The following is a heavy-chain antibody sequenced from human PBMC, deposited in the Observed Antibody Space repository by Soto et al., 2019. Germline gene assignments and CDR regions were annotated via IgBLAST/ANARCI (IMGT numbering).Heavy chain of an antibody. CDR3: ARGGDIAASPEGDYSKQMDV. D-gene: IGHD6-6*01. V-gene: IGHV3-30*14. CDR2: ISCDEANK. Sequence: QVQLVESGGGVVEPAKSIRLACAASEFPFRNYAMHWVRQAPGKGLEWVGVISCDEANKFYADSVEGRFTISRDNSKNTLYLKMNSLRPEDTAMYYCARGGDIAASPEGDYSKQMDVWGQGTTVSVSS. J-gene: IGHJ6*02. CDR1: EFPFRNYA.